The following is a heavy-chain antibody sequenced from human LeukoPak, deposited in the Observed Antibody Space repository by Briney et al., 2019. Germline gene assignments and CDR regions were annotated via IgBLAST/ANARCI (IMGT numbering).Heavy chain of an antibody. CDR2: IYSGGST. V-gene: IGHV3-66*01. D-gene: IGHD5-24*01. J-gene: IGHJ4*02. CDR3: ARGGYGYNLLY. CDR1: GFTVSSNY. Sequence: GRSLRLSCAASGFTVSSNYMSWVRQAPGKGLEWVSVIYSGGSTYYADSVKGRFTISRDNSKNTLYLQMKSLRAEDTAVYYCARGGYGYNLLYWGQGNPGHRLL.